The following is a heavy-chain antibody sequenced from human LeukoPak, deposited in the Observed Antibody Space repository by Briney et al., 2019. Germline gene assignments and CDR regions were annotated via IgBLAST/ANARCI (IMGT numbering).Heavy chain of an antibody. CDR3: AKVMNRLYNSGWYHFDF. V-gene: IGHV1-2*02. J-gene: IGHJ4*02. CDR2: INPDSGGT. Sequence: VSVKVSCKASGYTFTGYYIHWVRQAPGQGLEWMGWINPDSGGTNYAQKFQGRVTMTRDTSISTAYMELRRLTSDDTAVYYCAKVMNRLYNSGWYHFDFWGQGTLVTVSS. D-gene: IGHD6-19*01. CDR1: GYTFTGYY.